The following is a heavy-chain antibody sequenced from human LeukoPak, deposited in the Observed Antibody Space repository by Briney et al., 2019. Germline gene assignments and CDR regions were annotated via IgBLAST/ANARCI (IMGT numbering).Heavy chain of an antibody. CDR2: IYHSGST. V-gene: IGHV4-4*02. J-gene: IGHJ4*02. D-gene: IGHD3-10*01. CDR1: GGSISSSNW. Sequence: PSGTLSLTCAVSGGSISSSNWWSWVRQPPGKGLEWIGEIYHSGSTNYNPSLKSRVTISVDKSKNQFSLKLSSVTAADTAVYYCARGDDGSGSYFRYYFDYWGQGTLVTVSS. CDR3: ARGDDGSGSYFRYYFDY.